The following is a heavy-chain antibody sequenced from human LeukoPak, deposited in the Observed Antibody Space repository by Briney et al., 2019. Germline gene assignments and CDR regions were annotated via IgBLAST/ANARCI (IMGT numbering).Heavy chain of an antibody. CDR1: GFTFSSYG. CDR2: MSYDGGDK. Sequence: PGVSLRLSCAASGFTFSSYGMHWVRQAPGKGLEWVAVMSYDGGDKCYADSVKGRFTISRDNSKNTLYLQMNSLRAEDTAVYYCAKRDKRSSSWYLIDYWGQGTLVTVSS. D-gene: IGHD6-13*01. V-gene: IGHV3-30*18. CDR3: AKRDKRSSSWYLIDY. J-gene: IGHJ4*02.